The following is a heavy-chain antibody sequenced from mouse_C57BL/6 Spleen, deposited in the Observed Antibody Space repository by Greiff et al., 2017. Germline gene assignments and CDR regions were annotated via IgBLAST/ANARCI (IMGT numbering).Heavy chain of an antibody. CDR2: ISPSGGST. J-gene: IGHJ4*01. Sequence: VQLQQPGAELVKPGASVKLSCTASGYTFTSYWMPWVKQRPGQGLEWIGMISPSGGSTNYNEKFKSKATLTVDKSSSTAYMQLSSLTSEDSAVYYCARGAAMVARRAMDYWGQGTSVTVSS. V-gene: IGHV1-64*01. CDR1: GYTFTSYW. CDR3: ARGAAMVARRAMDY. D-gene: IGHD1-3*01.